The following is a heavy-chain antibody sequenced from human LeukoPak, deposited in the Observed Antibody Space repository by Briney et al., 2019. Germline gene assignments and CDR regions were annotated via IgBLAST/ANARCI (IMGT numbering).Heavy chain of an antibody. D-gene: IGHD3-22*01. V-gene: IGHV5-51*01. Sequence: KPGEPLKISCKGSGYSFRSYWIGWVRQMPGKGLEWMGIIYPGDSDTRYRPSFQGQVTISVDKSINTAYLQWSSLKASDSAVFYCARQDGSGLYYFDYWGQGTLVTVSS. J-gene: IGHJ4*02. CDR2: IYPGDSDT. CDR1: GYSFRSYW. CDR3: ARQDGSGLYYFDY.